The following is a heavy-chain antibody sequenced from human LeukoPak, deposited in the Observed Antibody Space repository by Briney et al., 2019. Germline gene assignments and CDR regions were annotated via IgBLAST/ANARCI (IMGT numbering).Heavy chain of an antibody. V-gene: IGHV3-30*02. D-gene: IGHD1-1*01. Sequence: GGSLRLSCAASGFTFSSYGMHWVRQAPGKGLEWVAFIRYDGSNKYYADSVKGRFTISRDNSKNTLYLQMNSLRAEDTAVYYCAKGVVQAYYYYYYYMDVWGKGTTVTISS. CDR2: IRYDGSNK. CDR3: AKGVVQAYYYYYYYMDV. CDR1: GFTFSSYG. J-gene: IGHJ6*03.